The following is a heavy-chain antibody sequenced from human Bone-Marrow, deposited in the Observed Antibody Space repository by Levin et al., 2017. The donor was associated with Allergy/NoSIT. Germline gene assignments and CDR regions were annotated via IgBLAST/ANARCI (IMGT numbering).Heavy chain of an antibody. D-gene: IGHD2-2*01. CDR3: ARTTFTSPDY. CDR2: ITSNGGST. V-gene: IGHV3-64*01. Sequence: GGSLRLSCAASGFTFSRYGMHWVRQAPGKGLEIVAAITSNGGSTFYANSVKGRFTISRDSSTNTLYLQMGSLRIEDTAVYYCARTTFTSPDYWGQGTLVTVSS. CDR1: GFTFSRYG. J-gene: IGHJ4*02.